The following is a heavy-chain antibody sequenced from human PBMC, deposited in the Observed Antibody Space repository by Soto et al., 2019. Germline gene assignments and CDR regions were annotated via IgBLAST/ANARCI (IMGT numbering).Heavy chain of an antibody. CDR3: ARHPAMVNDFFDY. J-gene: IGHJ4*01. D-gene: IGHD5-18*01. V-gene: IGHV1-69*02. CDR2: IIPILNKA. Sequence: QVQVVQSGAEVKKPGSSVKVSCQTSGGTFSSYTISWVRQAPGQGLEWMGKIIPILNKANYAPKFQGRVTITADKSTSTAYMELTSLRSEDTAVYYCARHPAMVNDFFDYWGQGTLVTVSS. CDR1: GGTFSSYT.